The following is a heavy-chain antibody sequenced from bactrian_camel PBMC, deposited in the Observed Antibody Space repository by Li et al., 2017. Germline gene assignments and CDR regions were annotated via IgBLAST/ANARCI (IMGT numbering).Heavy chain of an antibody. V-gene: IGHV3S6*01. CDR3: AVRLNSGCPLLAKDFPY. CDR1: GITFSRHD. Sequence: HVQLVESGGGLVQPGESLRLSCVASGITFSRHDMSWVRQAPGKEVEWVAGITSLPSLFRAASYADSVKGRFTITKDKDENTLHLQMNSLKPGDTAMYYCAVRLNSGCPLLAKDFPYWGQGTQVTVS. CDR2: ITSLPSLFRAA. J-gene: IGHJ6*01. D-gene: IGHD1*01.